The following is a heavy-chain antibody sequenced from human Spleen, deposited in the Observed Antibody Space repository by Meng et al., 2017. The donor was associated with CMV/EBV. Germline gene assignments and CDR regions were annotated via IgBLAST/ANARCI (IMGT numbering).Heavy chain of an antibody. CDR3: ARQLDTRTWDNWFDP. V-gene: IGHV5-51*01. Sequence: GGSLRLSCKGSGYSFTSYWIAWVRQMSGKGLEWMGIIYPGDSDTTYSPSFQGQVTISADKSISTTYLQWSSLKASDTAMYYCARQLDTRTWDNWFDPWGQGTLVTVSS. J-gene: IGHJ5*02. CDR2: IYPGDSDT. CDR1: GYSFTSYW. D-gene: IGHD2-2*01.